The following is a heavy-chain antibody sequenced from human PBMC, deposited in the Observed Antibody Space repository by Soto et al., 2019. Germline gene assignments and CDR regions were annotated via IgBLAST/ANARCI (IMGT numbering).Heavy chain of an antibody. CDR3: ARNRPIWFGETNYYYYGMDV. D-gene: IGHD3-10*01. Sequence: GGSLRLSCAASGFTFSSYAMHWVRQAPGKGLEWVAVISYDGSNKYYADSVKGRFTISRDNSKNTLYLQMNSLRAEDTAVYYCARNRPIWFGETNYYYYGMDVWGQGTTVTVSS. J-gene: IGHJ6*02. CDR1: GFTFSSYA. CDR2: ISYDGSNK. V-gene: IGHV3-30-3*01.